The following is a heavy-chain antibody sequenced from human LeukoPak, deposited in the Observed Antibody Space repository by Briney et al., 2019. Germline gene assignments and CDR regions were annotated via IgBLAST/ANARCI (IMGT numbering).Heavy chain of an antibody. J-gene: IGHJ5*02. CDR2: INHSGST. CDR1: GGSFSDYY. Sequence: SETLDLSCAVYGGSFSDYYWSWIRQSPGKGLEWIGEINHSGSTYYNPSLKSRVTISLDTSKSQFSLELTSVTAADTAVYYCARKQGGQLVNTRRWFDPWGQGTLVTVSS. D-gene: IGHD6-13*01. CDR3: ARKQGGQLVNTRRWFDP. V-gene: IGHV4-34*01.